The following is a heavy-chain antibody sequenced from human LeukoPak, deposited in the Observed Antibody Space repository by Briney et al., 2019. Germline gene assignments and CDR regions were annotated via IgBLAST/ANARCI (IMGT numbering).Heavy chain of an antibody. D-gene: IGHD5-12*01. Sequence: GGSLRLSSAASGFTFSLYAMSWVRQAPGKGLEWVSAISGSGGYTDYADSVKGRFTISRDNSKNTLYVQMNSLRAEDTAVYYCAKDQRGYDKPIDYWGQGTLVTVSS. CDR2: ISGSGGYT. V-gene: IGHV3-23*01. CDR3: AKDQRGYDKPIDY. CDR1: GFTFSLYA. J-gene: IGHJ4*02.